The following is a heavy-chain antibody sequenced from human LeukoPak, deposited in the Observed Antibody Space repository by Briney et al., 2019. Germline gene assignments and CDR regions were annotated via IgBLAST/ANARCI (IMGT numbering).Heavy chain of an antibody. Sequence: SETLSLTCTVSGGSISSSSYYWGWIRQPPGKGLEWIGSIYYSGSTYYNPSLKSRVTISVDTSKNQFSLKLSSVTAADTAVYFCARRVTGDLRRSDYWGQGTLVTVSS. D-gene: IGHD7-27*01. CDR2: IYYSGST. CDR3: ARRVTGDLRRSDY. J-gene: IGHJ4*02. V-gene: IGHV4-39*01. CDR1: GGSISSSSYY.